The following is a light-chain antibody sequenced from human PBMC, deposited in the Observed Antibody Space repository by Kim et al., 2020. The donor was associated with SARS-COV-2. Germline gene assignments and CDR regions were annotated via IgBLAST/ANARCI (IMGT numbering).Light chain of an antibody. CDR1: SFNIGANYD. CDR2: GYT. Sequence: QSVLTQPPSVSGAPGQRVTISCTGSSFNIGANYDVHWYQQLPGTAPKLLIYGYTYRPSGVSDRFSVSKSGTSASLAITGLQAEDEADYYCQSYDSSLRIRVFGGGTQLTVL. J-gene: IGLJ3*02. V-gene: IGLV1-40*01. CDR3: QSYDSSLRIRV.